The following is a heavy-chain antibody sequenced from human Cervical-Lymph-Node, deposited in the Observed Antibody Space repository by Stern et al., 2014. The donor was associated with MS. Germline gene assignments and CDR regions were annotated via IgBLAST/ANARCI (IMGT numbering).Heavy chain of an antibody. J-gene: IGHJ1*01. V-gene: IGHV1-69*12. Sequence: QDQLVQSGAEVKKPGSSVKVSCKASGGTFSNYAISWVRQAPGQGLEWMGGLIIIFDTANYAQKFQGRVTITADESTSTAYMELSSLRSEDTAVYYCARAGDRSGYYPEYFQYWGQGTPVTVSS. CDR3: ARAGDRSGYYPEYFQY. D-gene: IGHD3-22*01. CDR2: LIIIFDTA. CDR1: GGTFSNYA.